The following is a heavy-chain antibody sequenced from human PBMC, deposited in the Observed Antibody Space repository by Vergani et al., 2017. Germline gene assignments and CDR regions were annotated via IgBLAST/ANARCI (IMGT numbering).Heavy chain of an antibody. CDR2: IDPSDSST. CDR1: GYSFTSYW. J-gene: IGHJ4*02. V-gene: IGHV5-10-1*03. Sequence: EVQLVQSGAEVKKPGESLRISCKGSGYSFTSYWISWVRQSLGKGLEWMGRIDPSDSSTNYSRSFQGHVTISADKSISTAYLQWVSLKAADTAIYYCARETAPGGGAPNLDYWGQGTLVTVSS. D-gene: IGHD3-16*01. CDR3: ARETAPGGGAPNLDY.